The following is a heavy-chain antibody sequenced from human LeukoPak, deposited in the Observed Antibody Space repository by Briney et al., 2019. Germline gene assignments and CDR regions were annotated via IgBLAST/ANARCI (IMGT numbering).Heavy chain of an antibody. CDR1: GYTFTSYH. D-gene: IGHD2-15*01. CDR3: ARYGFSAVWQGGWHAFDI. Sequence: ASVTVSFKASGYTFTSYHMHWVRQAPGQGLEWMGVINPTTGDTTYAQKFQGRLTMTRDMSTSTVYMELSSLTSEDTAVFYCARYGFSAVWQGGWHAFDIWGQGTVVTVSS. CDR2: INPTTGDT. V-gene: IGHV1-46*01. J-gene: IGHJ3*02.